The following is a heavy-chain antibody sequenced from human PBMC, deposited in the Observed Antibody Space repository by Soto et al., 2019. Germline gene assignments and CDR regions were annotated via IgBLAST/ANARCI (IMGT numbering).Heavy chain of an antibody. J-gene: IGHJ3*02. V-gene: IGHV2-5*02. Sequence: QITLKESGPTLVKPTETLTLTCTFSGFSLSTSGVGVGWIRQPPGKALKWLALISWDDDTLYSPSLKTRLTSTKDTYKALVVLTMTNMDHVDKATYYCVRGFDIWGQGTMVTISS. CDR2: ISWDDDT. CDR3: VRGFDI. CDR1: GFSLSTSGVG.